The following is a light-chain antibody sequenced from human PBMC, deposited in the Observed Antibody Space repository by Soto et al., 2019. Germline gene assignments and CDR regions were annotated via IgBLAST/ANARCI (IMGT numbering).Light chain of an antibody. CDR1: QSVSSNY. V-gene: IGKV3-20*01. CDR3: QQYDSSPWT. Sequence: EIVLTQSPGTLSLSPGERATLSCRASQSVSSNYLAWYQQKPDQAPRLLIYGASSRATGIPDRFSGSGSGTDCTLTISRLEPEDFAVYYCQQYDSSPWTFGQGTKVEIK. J-gene: IGKJ1*01. CDR2: GAS.